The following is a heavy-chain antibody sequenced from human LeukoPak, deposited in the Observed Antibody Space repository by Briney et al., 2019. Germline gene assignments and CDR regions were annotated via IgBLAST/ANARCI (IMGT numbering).Heavy chain of an antibody. J-gene: IGHJ4*02. V-gene: IGHV4-34*01. CDR1: GGSFSGYY. D-gene: IGHD2/OR15-2a*01. CDR3: ARGGHVTFFRY. CDR2: INHSGST. Sequence: PSETLSLTCAVYGGSFSGYYWSWIRQPPGKGLERIGEINHSGSTNYNPSLKSRVTISVDTSKNQFSLKLSSVTAADTAVYYCARGGHVTFFRYRGQGTLVTVSS.